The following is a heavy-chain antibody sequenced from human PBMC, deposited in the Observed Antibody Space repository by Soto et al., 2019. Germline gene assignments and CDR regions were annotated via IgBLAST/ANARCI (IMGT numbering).Heavy chain of an antibody. CDR3: ARDRGGYSKYFDY. J-gene: IGHJ4*02. V-gene: IGHV4-31*03. Sequence: SETLSLTCTVSGGSISSGGYYWSWIRQHPGKGLEWIGYIYYSGSTYYNPSLKSRVTISVDTSKNQFSLKLSSVTAADTAVYYCARDRGGYSKYFDYWGQGILVTVSS. D-gene: IGHD3-9*01. CDR1: GGSISSGGYY. CDR2: IYYSGST.